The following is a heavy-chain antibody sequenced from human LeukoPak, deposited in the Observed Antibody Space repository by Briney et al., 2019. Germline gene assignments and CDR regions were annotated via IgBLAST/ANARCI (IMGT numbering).Heavy chain of an antibody. V-gene: IGHV1-18*01. J-gene: IGHJ3*02. Sequence: GASVKVSCKASGYTFTTYGITWVRQAPGQGLEWVGWISAKNGNTNYAQDFQGRVTLTRDTSTSAVSMELRRLRSDDTAVYYCARARPQNYDSSRYYSAAFDIWGQGTMVTVSS. CDR1: GYTFTTYG. CDR2: ISAKNGNT. D-gene: IGHD3-22*01. CDR3: ARARPQNYDSSRYYSAAFDI.